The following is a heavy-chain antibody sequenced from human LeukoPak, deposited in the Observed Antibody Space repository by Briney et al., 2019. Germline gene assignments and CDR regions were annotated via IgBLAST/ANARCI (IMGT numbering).Heavy chain of an antibody. J-gene: IGHJ4*02. Sequence: HPGGSLRLSCAASGFTFSSYAMSWVRQAPGKGPVWVSAISGSGGSTYYADSVKGRFTISRDNSKNTLYLQMNSLRAEDTAVYYCAKRATYYGSGSYSDYWGQGTLVTVSS. CDR1: GFTFSSYA. CDR2: ISGSGGST. D-gene: IGHD3-10*01. V-gene: IGHV3-23*01. CDR3: AKRATYYGSGSYSDY.